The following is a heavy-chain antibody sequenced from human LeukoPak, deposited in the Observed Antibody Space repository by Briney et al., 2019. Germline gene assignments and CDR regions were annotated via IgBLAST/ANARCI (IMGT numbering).Heavy chain of an antibody. V-gene: IGHV3-48*01. CDR1: GFNFSIYS. CDR2: ITRSSTTI. J-gene: IGHJ4*02. Sequence: GGSLRLSCAASGFNFSIYSMNWVRQAPGKGLEWVSYITRSSTTIYYADSVKGRFTISRDNSKNTLYLQMNSLRVEDTAVYYCARDTSGYHSLDSWGQGTLVTVSS. D-gene: IGHD3-22*01. CDR3: ARDTSGYHSLDS.